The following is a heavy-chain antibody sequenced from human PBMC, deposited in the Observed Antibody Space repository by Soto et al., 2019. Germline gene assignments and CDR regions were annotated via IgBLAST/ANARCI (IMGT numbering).Heavy chain of an antibody. D-gene: IGHD1-20*01. CDR2: ISYDGSNK. CDR3: AGIIDY. Sequence: PGGSLRLSCAASGFTFSSYGMHWVRQAPGKGLEWVAVISYDGSNKYYADSVKGRFTISRDNSKNTLYLQMNSLRAEDTAVYYCAGIIDYWGQGTLVTVSS. V-gene: IGHV3-30*03. CDR1: GFTFSSYG. J-gene: IGHJ4*02.